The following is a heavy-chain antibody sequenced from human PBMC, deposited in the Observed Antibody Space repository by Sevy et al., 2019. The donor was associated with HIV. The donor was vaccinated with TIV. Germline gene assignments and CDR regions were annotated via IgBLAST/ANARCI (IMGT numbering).Heavy chain of an antibody. Sequence: SETPSLTCTVSGGSISSSSYYWGWIRQPPGKGLEWIGSIYYSGSTYYNPSLKSRVTISVDTSKNQFSLKLSSVTAADTAVYYCARQEYYDFWSGYYYKTGWFDPWGQGTLVTVSS. D-gene: IGHD3-3*01. J-gene: IGHJ5*02. V-gene: IGHV4-39*01. CDR3: ARQEYYDFWSGYYYKTGWFDP. CDR1: GGSISSSSYY. CDR2: IYYSGST.